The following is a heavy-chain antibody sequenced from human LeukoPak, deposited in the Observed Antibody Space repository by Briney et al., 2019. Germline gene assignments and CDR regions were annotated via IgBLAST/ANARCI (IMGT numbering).Heavy chain of an antibody. D-gene: IGHD3-22*01. CDR3: ARGGSYFDISGYYFY. V-gene: IGHV3-66*01. Sequence: GGSLRPSCAASGFTVGSNTMSWVRQAPGKGLEWVSIIYSGGSTSYADSVKGRFTISRDNSKNTLYLQMNSLRTEDTAVYYCARGGSYFDISGYYFYWGQGTLVTVSS. CDR1: GFTVGSNT. CDR2: IYSGGST. J-gene: IGHJ4*02.